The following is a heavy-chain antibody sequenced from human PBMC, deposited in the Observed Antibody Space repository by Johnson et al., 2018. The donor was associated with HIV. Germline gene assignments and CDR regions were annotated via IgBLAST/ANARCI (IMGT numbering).Heavy chain of an antibody. D-gene: IGHD4-11*01. V-gene: IGHV3-13*01. CDR2: IGTAGDT. CDR1: GFTFSSYD. J-gene: IGHJ3*02. CDR3: ARSYSTSWNASDI. Sequence: EVQLVESGGGLVQPGGSLRLSCAASGFTFSSYDMHWVRQATGKGLEWVSAIGTAGDTYYPGSVTGRFTISRDNSKNTLYLQMNSLRAEDTAVYYCARSYSTSWNASDIWGQGTMVTV.